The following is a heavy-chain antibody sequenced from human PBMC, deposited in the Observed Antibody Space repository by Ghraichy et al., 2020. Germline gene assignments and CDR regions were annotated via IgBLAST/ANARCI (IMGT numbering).Heavy chain of an antibody. V-gene: IGHV1-18*01. J-gene: IGHJ4*02. D-gene: IGHD3-3*01. CDR2: ISAYNGNT. CDR3: ARGTTVTIFGVVIMGPAFDY. Sequence: ASVKVSCKASGYTFTSYGISWVRQAPGQGLEWMGWISAYNGNTNYAQKLQGRVTMTTDTSTSTAYMELRSLRSDDTAVYYCARGTTVTIFGVVIMGPAFDYWGQGTLVTVSS. CDR1: GYTFTSYG.